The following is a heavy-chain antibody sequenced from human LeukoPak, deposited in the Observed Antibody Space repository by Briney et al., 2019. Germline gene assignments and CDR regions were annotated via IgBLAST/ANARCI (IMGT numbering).Heavy chain of an antibody. Sequence: GATVKISCKASGYTFTDYYIHWVQQAPGKGLEWMGRVDPEDYETIYAEKFKGRVSITADTSTDTAYMELSSLRSEDTAVYYCATSRGPMVRGARGPYYFDYWGQGTLVTVSS. D-gene: IGHD3-10*01. CDR3: ATSRGPMVRGARGPYYFDY. CDR2: VDPEDYET. J-gene: IGHJ4*02. CDR1: GYTFTDYY. V-gene: IGHV1-69-2*01.